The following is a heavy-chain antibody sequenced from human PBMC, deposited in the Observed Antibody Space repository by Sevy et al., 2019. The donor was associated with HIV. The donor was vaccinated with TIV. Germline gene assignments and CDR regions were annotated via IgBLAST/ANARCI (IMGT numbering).Heavy chain of an antibody. CDR1: GGSISSYY. D-gene: IGHD3-16*01. CDR2: IYYSGST. Sequence: SETLSLTCTVSGGSISSYYWSWIRQPPGKGLEWIGYIYYSGSTNYNPSLKSRVTISVDTSKNRFSLKLSSVTAADTAVYYCARDNRVSSPYYYYMDVWGKGTTVTVSS. J-gene: IGHJ6*03. V-gene: IGHV4-59*01. CDR3: ARDNRVSSPYYYYMDV.